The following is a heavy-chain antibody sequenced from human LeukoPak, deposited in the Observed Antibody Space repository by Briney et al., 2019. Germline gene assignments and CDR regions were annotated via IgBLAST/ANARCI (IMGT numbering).Heavy chain of an antibody. D-gene: IGHD1-26*01. CDR2: ISYDGNNK. CDR3: AKRRGTWDLDY. Sequence: GGSLSLSCAASGFTFSSYGMHWVRQARGKGLEWVAVISYDGNNKYYADSVKGRFTISRDNSKNTVYVQMNSLRAEDTAVYYCAKRRGTWDLDYWGQGTLVTVSS. CDR1: GFTFSSYG. J-gene: IGHJ4*02. V-gene: IGHV3-30-3*02.